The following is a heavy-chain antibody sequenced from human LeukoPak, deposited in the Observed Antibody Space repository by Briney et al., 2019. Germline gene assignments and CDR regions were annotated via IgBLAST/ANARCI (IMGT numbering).Heavy chain of an antibody. CDR3: AKDRPNYYHDNGHYYRRGGDC. D-gene: IGHD3-22*01. V-gene: IGHV3-23*01. CDR1: GFTFSIYA. Sequence: PGGSLRLSCAASGFTFSIYAMSRVRQGTGKGLEWVSSTSSGGELTFYADSVKGRFTISRDNSKNTLYLQMNSLRAEDTAVYYCAKDRPNYYHDNGHYYRRGGDCWGQGTLVTVSS. J-gene: IGHJ4*02. CDR2: TSSGGELT.